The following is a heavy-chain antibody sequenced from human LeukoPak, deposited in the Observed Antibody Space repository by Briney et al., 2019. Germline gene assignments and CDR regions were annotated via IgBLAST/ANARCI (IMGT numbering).Heavy chain of an antibody. CDR2: IYNSGRT. D-gene: IGHD3-22*01. V-gene: IGHV4-61*01. CDR3: ARGVYSSGYYYYFDC. Sequence: SETLSLTCTVSGDSVSSPNYYWNWIRQPPGKGLEWIGYIYNSGRTNYNPSLKSRVTISVDTSKNQFSLKLSSVTAADTAVYYCARGVYSSGYYYYFDCWGQGTLVTVSS. CDR1: GDSVSSPNYY. J-gene: IGHJ4*02.